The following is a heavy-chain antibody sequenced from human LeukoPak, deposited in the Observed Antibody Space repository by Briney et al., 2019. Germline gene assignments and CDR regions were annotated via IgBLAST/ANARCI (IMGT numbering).Heavy chain of an antibody. CDR1: GFTFSGSW. V-gene: IGHV3-7*01. D-gene: IGHD3-3*01. J-gene: IGHJ4*02. CDR2: LKGDESAI. Sequence: PGGSLRLSCAASGFTFSGSWMSWVRQAPGKGLEWVATLKGDESAIFYLASVKGRFTISRDNARNLLFLQMNTLRAEDTAVYYCARAYVGVATDYWGQGTLVTVSS. CDR3: ARAYVGVATDY.